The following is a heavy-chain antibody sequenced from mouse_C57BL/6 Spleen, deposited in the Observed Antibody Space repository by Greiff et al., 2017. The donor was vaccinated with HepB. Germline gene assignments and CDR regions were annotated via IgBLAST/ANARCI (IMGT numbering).Heavy chain of an antibody. V-gene: IGHV1-59*01. D-gene: IGHD2-4*01. J-gene: IGHJ1*03. CDR2: IDPSDSYT. Sequence: QVQLQQPGAELVRPGPSVKLSCKASGYTFTSYWMHWVKQRPGQGLEWIGVIDPSDSYTNYNQKFKGKATLTVDTSSSTAYMQLSSLTSEDSAVYYCARKGIYYDYDVRYFDVWGTGTTVTVSS. CDR3: ARKGIYYDYDVRYFDV. CDR1: GYTFTSYW.